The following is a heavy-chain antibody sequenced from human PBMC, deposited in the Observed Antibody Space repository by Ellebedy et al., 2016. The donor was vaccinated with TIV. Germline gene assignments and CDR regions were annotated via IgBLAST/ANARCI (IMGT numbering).Heavy chain of an antibody. Sequence: SETLSLXXTVSGASITSYYWTWLRQAPGRGLEWIGYTYYPATTHYNPALRSRVTISLDTSKSQFSLNLGSVTEADTAVYYCARAPKDIVVVVSAYWYFDLWGRGTLVTVSS. CDR1: GASITSYY. V-gene: IGHV4-59*01. CDR2: TYYPATT. J-gene: IGHJ2*01. CDR3: ARAPKDIVVVVSAYWYFDL. D-gene: IGHD2-8*02.